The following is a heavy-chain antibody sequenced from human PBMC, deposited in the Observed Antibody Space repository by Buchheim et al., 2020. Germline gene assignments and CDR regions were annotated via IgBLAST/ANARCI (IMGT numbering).Heavy chain of an antibody. Sequence: EVQLVESGGGLVQPGGSLRLSCAASGFTFSDFWMHWVRQAPGKGLVWVSHINSDGSTTAYADSMKGRFIISRDNAKNTVYLQMNSLRAEDTAVYYCSGALGKQSWGQGTL. J-gene: IGHJ4*02. V-gene: IGHV3-74*01. D-gene: IGHD6-13*01. CDR3: SGALGKQS. CDR2: INSDGSTT. CDR1: GFTFSDFW.